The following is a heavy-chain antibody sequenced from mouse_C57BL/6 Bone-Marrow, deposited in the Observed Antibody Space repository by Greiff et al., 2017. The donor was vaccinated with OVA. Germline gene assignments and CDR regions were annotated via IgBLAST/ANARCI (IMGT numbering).Heavy chain of an antibody. J-gene: IGHJ2*01. D-gene: IGHD2-12*01. CDR2: IYPGSGNT. Sequence: QVQLQQSGPELVKPGASVKISCKASGYSFTSYYIHWVKQRPGQGLEWIGWIYPGSGNTKYNEKFKGKATLTADTSSSTAYMQLSSLTSEDSAVYYCASLYDEYFDYWGQGTTLTVSS. CDR1: GYSFTSYY. CDR3: ASLYDEYFDY. V-gene: IGHV1-66*01.